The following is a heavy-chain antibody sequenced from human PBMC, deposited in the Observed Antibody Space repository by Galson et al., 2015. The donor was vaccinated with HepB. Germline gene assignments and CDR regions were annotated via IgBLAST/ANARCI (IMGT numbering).Heavy chain of an antibody. CDR1: GGTFSSYA. J-gene: IGHJ3*02. CDR2: IIPIFGTA. CDR3: ARETGYYYDSAGAFDI. D-gene: IGHD3-22*01. V-gene: IGHV1-69*13. Sequence: SVKVSCKASGGTFSSYAISWVRQAPGQGLEWMGGIIPIFGTANYAQKFQGRVTITADESTSTAYMELSSLRSEDTAVYYCARETGYYYDSAGAFDIWGQGTMVTVSS.